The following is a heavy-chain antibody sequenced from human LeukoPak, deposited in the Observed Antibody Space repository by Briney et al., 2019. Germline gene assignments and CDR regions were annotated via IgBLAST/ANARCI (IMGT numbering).Heavy chain of an antibody. CDR3: ARGSGYYYNY. V-gene: IGHV3-48*01. D-gene: IGHD3-22*01. CDR2: ISSGSSTI. J-gene: IGHJ4*02. Sequence: PGGSLRLSCAASGFTLSSSNMHWVRQAPGKGLEWVSYISSGSSTIYYAASVKGRFTISRDTAKSSLYLQMNSLSAEDTAVYYCARGSGYYYNYWGQGTLVTVSS. CDR1: GFTLSSSN.